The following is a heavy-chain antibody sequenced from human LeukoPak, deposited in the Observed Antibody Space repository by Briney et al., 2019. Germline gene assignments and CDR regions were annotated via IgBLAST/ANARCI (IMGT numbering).Heavy chain of an antibody. CDR3: TRDSSGPDAFDI. V-gene: IGHV3-49*04. Sequence: GGSLRLSCTASGFTFGDYGMSWVRQAPGKGLEWVGFIRSKAYGGTTEYAASVKGRFTISRDDSKSIAYLQMNSLKTEDTAVYYCTRDSSGPDAFDIWGQGTMVTVSS. CDR1: GFTFGDYG. J-gene: IGHJ3*02. D-gene: IGHD6-19*01. CDR2: IRSKAYGGTT.